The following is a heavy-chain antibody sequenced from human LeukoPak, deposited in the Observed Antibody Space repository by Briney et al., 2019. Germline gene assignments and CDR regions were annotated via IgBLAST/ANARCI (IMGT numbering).Heavy chain of an antibody. D-gene: IGHD1-26*01. J-gene: IGHJ4*02. V-gene: IGHV3-23*01. CDR2: VTGSGGST. CDR3: AKGLNSGNYPYFDH. CDR1: GFTFSSYA. Sequence: QAGGSLRLSCEVSGFTFSSYAMSWVRQAPGRGLERVSAVTGSGGSTYAADSVRGRFTISRDNSKNTLYLQMNSLRAEDTAVYYCAKGLNSGNYPYFDHWGQGTLVTVSS.